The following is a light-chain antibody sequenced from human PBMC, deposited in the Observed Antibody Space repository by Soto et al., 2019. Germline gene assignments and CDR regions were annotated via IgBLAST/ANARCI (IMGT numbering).Light chain of an antibody. V-gene: IGLV1-44*01. J-gene: IGLJ3*02. CDR3: ATWDDSLDGTV. CDR2: SND. Sequence: QSVLTQPPSATGTPGQTVPVSCSGRGSGIGGNTVSWYQQLPGTAPRLRIHSNDRRPSVVPDRFSGSKSCASASMAISGLQSEDEADYYCATWDDSLDGTVFGGGTKLTVL. CDR1: GSGIGGNT.